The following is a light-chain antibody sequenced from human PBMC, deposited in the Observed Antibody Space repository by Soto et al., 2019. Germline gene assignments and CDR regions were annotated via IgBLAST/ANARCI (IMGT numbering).Light chain of an antibody. J-gene: IGKJ5*01. V-gene: IGKV1-5*01. Sequence: DIQVTQNPSTLSASVGDRVTITCRASQSIRSLFAWYQQKPGKAPKVLIYDASSLGSGVPSRSSGSGSGTEFTLTISCLQPDDFPTYFCQPCQTYAPFAQGTRLEI. CDR2: DAS. CDR3: QPCQTYAP. CDR1: QSIRSL.